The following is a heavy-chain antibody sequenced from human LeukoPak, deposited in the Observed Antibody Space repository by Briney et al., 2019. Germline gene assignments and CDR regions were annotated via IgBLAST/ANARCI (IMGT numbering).Heavy chain of an antibody. J-gene: IGHJ1*01. D-gene: IGHD3-22*01. Sequence: GGSLRLSCAASGFTFGSYGMTWVRQAPGKGLEWVSFITPNTDRTSYANSVEGRFTISRDNPRNTLYMQMNSLRDEDTALYYCAIMHGYYDGSGYWVQWGQGTLVTVSS. CDR3: AIMHGYYDGSGYWVQ. V-gene: IGHV3-23*01. CDR2: ITPNTDRT. CDR1: GFTFGSYG.